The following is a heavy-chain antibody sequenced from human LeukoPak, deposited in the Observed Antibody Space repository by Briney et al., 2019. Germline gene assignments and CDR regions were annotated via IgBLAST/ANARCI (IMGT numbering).Heavy chain of an antibody. CDR1: GYTFTGYY. D-gene: IGHD3-10*01. CDR3: ARDRRSHYYGSGTYYPDAFDI. Sequence: ASAKVSCKASGYTFTGYYMHWVRQAPGQGLEWMGWINPNSGGTNYAQKFQGWVTMTRDTSISTAYMELSRLRSDDTAVYYCARDRRSHYYGSGTYYPDAFDIWGQGTMVTVSS. CDR2: INPNSGGT. V-gene: IGHV1-2*04. J-gene: IGHJ3*02.